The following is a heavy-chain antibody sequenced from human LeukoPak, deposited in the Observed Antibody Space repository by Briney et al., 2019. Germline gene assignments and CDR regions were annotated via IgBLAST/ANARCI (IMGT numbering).Heavy chain of an antibody. CDR1: GFTFSSYY. Sequence: GGSLRLSCAASGFTFSSYYMSWVRQAPGKGLEWVSTMSGSGGDTYYGDSVKGRFTISRDNSKNTLYLQMNSLRAEDTAVYYCARVSVITTDFDYWGQGTLVTVSS. CDR3: ARVSVITTDFDY. V-gene: IGHV3-23*01. CDR2: MSGSGGDT. J-gene: IGHJ4*02. D-gene: IGHD3-22*01.